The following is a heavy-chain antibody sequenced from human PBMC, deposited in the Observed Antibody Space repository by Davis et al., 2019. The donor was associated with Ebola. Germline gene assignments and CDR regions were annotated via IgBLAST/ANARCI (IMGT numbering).Heavy chain of an antibody. CDR2: INPNSGGT. CDR1: GYTFTGYY. CDR3: ARVGTTVTTSYYYYGMDV. J-gene: IGHJ6*04. D-gene: IGHD4-11*01. V-gene: IGHV1-2*06. Sequence: AASVKVSCKASGYTFTGYYMHWVRQAPGQGLEWMGRINPNSGGTNYAQKFQGRVTMTTDTSTSTAYMELRSLRSDDTAVYYCARVGTTVTTSYYYYGMDVWGKGTTVTVSS.